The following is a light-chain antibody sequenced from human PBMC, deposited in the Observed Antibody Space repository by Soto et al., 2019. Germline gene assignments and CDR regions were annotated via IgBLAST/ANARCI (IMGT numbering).Light chain of an antibody. Sequence: DILLTQYPLSLPVTPGEPASISCRSSQSLLSSNGNNYLDWYLQKPGQSPQVLIYLGSNRASGVPDRFSGSGSGTDFTLKISRVEAEDVGVYYCMQGLTTPLTFGGGTKVDIK. J-gene: IGKJ4*01. CDR1: QSLLSSNGNNY. CDR3: MQGLTTPLT. CDR2: LGS. V-gene: IGKV2-28*01.